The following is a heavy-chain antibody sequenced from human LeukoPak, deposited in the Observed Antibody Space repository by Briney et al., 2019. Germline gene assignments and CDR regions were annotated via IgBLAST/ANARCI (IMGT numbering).Heavy chain of an antibody. Sequence: GGSLRLSCAASGFSFNTNWMHWVRQAPGKGLVWVSRINPDGSVTTYADSVKGRFTISRDNAKNTVFLQMNSLRVEDTAVYYCVRGLLGIGDYWGQGTLVTVSS. CDR3: VRGLLGIGDY. CDR1: GFSFNTNW. D-gene: IGHD2-8*02. CDR2: INPDGSVT. V-gene: IGHV3-74*01. J-gene: IGHJ4*02.